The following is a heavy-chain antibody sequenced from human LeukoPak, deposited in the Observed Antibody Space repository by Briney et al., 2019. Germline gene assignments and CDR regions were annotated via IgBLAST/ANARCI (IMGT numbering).Heavy chain of an antibody. J-gene: IGHJ4*02. V-gene: IGHV3-53*05. D-gene: IGHD6-19*01. CDR3: ARDIAVAGMGD. CDR2: IYSGGST. CDR1: GFTVSSNY. Sequence: GGSLRLSCAASGFTVSSNYMSWVRQAPGKGLEWVSVIYSGGSTYYADSVKGRFTISRDNSKNTLYLQMNSLRAEDTAVYYCARDIAVAGMGDWGQGTLVTVSS.